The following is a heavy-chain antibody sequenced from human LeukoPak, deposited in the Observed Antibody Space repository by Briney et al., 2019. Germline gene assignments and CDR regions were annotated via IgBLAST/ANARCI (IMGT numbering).Heavy chain of an antibody. D-gene: IGHD2-15*01. V-gene: IGHV1-69*05. CDR2: IIPIFGTA. CDR1: GGTFSSYA. Sequence: SVKVSCKASGGTFSSYAISWVRQAPGQGLEWTGGIIPIFGTANYAQKFQGRVTITTDESTSTAYVELSSLRSEDTAVYYCAREFEDIVQRGYYYYYMDVWGKGTTVTVSS. CDR3: AREFEDIVQRGYYYYYMDV. J-gene: IGHJ6*03.